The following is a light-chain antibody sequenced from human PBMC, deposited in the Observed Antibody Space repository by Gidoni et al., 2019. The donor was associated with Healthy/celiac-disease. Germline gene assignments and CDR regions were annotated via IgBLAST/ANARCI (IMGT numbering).Light chain of an antibody. V-gene: IGKV1-5*01. Sequence: DIQMTQSPSTLAASVGDRVTITCRASQSISSWLAWYQQKPGKAPKLRIYDASRLESGVPSRCSGSGSGTEFTLTISSLQPDDFATYYCQQYNSYWTFXXXTKVEIK. J-gene: IGKJ1*01. CDR3: QQYNSYWT. CDR2: DAS. CDR1: QSISSW.